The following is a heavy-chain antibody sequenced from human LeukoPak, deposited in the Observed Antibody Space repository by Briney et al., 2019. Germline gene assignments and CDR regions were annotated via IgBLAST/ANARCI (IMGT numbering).Heavy chain of an antibody. CDR1: GLTFSSHW. J-gene: IGHJ6*02. CDR2: ITNDGSST. CDR3: AKRIAARQYYYYGMDV. Sequence: PGGSLRLSCAASGLTFSSHWMHWVRQAPGKGLVWVSRITNDGSSTTYADSVKGRFTISRDNSKNTLYLQMNSLRAEDTAVYYCAKRIAARQYYYYGMDVWGQGTTVTVSS. D-gene: IGHD6-6*01. V-gene: IGHV3-74*01.